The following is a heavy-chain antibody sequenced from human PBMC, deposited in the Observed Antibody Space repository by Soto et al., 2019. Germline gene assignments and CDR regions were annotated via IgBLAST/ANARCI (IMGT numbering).Heavy chain of an antibody. J-gene: IGHJ6*02. CDR1: GDSVSSNSAA. CDR2: TYYRSKWYN. D-gene: IGHD2-2*02. Sequence: PSQTLSLTCAISGDSVSSNSAAWNWIRQSPSRGLEWLGRTYYRSKWYNDYAVSVKSRITINPDTSKNQFSLQLNSVTPEDTAVYYCARDGHCSSTSCYTEDYYYYGMDVWGQGTTVTVS. CDR3: ARDGHCSSTSCYTEDYYYYGMDV. V-gene: IGHV6-1*01.